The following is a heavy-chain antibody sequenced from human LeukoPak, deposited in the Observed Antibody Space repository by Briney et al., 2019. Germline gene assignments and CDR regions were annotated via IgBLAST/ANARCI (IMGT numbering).Heavy chain of an antibody. CDR1: GYTFTNNY. CDR2: MNPNSGNT. J-gene: IGHJ4*02. Sequence: ASVKVSCTASGYTFTNNYLHWVRQATGQGLEWMGWMNPNSGNTGYAQKFQGRVTMTRNTSISTAYMELSSLRSEDTAVYYCARAGVLRFLEWPPRYLDYWGQGTLVTVSS. V-gene: IGHV1-8*02. D-gene: IGHD3-3*01. CDR3: ARAGVLRFLEWPPRYLDY.